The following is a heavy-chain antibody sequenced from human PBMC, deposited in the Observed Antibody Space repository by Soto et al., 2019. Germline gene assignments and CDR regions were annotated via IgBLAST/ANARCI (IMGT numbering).Heavy chain of an antibody. V-gene: IGHV1-2*02. CDR1: GYTFTDYD. D-gene: IGHD1-7*01. CDR3: ARNFYYFDY. J-gene: IGHJ4*02. CDR2: INPNTGVT. Sequence: GASVKVSCKASGYTFTDYDVHWVRQAPGQGLEWMGWINPNTGVTGYAQNFQGRVTMTRDTSISTAYMDLSRLTSDDTAVYYCARNFYYFDYWGQGTLVTVSS.